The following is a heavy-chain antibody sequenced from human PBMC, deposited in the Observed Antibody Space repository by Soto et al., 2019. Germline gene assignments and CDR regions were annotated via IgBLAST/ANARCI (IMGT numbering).Heavy chain of an antibody. V-gene: IGHV4-31*03. D-gene: IGHD4-17*01. Sequence: PSETLSLTCTVSGGSISSGGYYWSWIRQHPGKGLEWIGYIYYSGSTYYNPSLKSRVTISVDTSKNQFSLKLSSVTAADTAVYYCARDSATVTTFYYYGMDVWGQGTKVTVSS. CDR2: IYYSGST. J-gene: IGHJ6*02. CDR1: GGSISSGGYY. CDR3: ARDSATVTTFYYYGMDV.